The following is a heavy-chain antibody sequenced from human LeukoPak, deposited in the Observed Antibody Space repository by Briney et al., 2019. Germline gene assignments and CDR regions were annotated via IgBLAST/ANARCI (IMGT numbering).Heavy chain of an antibody. V-gene: IGHV1-2*02. Sequence: ASVKVSCKTSGYTFTDYYLHWVRQAPGQGLEWMGWINPNSGGISSAQKFQGRVTMTRDTSITTVYMEVSWLTSDDTAIYYCARADRLHGGPYLIGPWGQETLVTVSS. J-gene: IGHJ5*02. D-gene: IGHD3-16*01. CDR3: ARADRLHGGPYLIGP. CDR2: INPNSGGI. CDR1: GYTFTDYY.